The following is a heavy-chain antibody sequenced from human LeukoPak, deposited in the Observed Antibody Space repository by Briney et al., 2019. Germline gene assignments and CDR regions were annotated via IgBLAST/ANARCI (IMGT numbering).Heavy chain of an antibody. CDR3: ARAPEPTTNGFDY. CDR1: GFTVNSNY. CDR2: IYSGESK. D-gene: IGHD1-14*01. Sequence: GGSLRLSCAASGFTVNSNYMAWVRQAPGKGLEWVSVIYSGESKYYADSVKGRFSISRDNSKNTLYLQMNSLRAEDTAVYYCARAPEPTTNGFDYWGQGTLVTVSS. J-gene: IGHJ4*02. V-gene: IGHV3-53*01.